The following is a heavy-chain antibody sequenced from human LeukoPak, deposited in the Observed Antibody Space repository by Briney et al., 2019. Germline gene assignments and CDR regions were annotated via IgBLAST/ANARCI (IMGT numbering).Heavy chain of an antibody. D-gene: IGHD2/OR15-2a*01. CDR1: GASITSNSYY. V-gene: IGHV4-61*02. Sequence: SQTLSLTCTVSGASITSNSYYWSWIRQPAGKGLEWIGRIYSGGGTNYNPSLKSRVTISVDTSKNHFSLRLSSVTAADTALYYCARDVPGSMGFDFWVQGTLVTVSS. J-gene: IGHJ4*02. CDR3: ARDVPGSMGFDF. CDR2: IYSGGGT.